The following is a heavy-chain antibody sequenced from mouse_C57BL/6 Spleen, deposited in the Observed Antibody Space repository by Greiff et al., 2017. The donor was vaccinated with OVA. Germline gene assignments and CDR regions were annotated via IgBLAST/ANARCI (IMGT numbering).Heavy chain of an antibody. V-gene: IGHV2-2*01. CDR2: IWSGGST. D-gene: IGHD3-3*01. CDR1: GFSLTSYG. Sequence: VKLQESGPGLVQPSQSLSITCTASGFSLTSYGVHWVRQSPGQGLEWLGVIWSGGSTDYNAAFISRLSISKDNSKSQVFFKRNSLQAEDTAIYYSAREREGASWAWFAYWGKGTLVTVSA. CDR3: AREREGASWAWFAY. J-gene: IGHJ3*01.